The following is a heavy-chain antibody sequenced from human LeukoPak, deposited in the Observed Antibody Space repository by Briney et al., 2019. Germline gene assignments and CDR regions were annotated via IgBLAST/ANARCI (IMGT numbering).Heavy chain of an antibody. J-gene: IGHJ5*02. CDR2: IYRSGTT. CDR1: GGSMSNGGYS. V-gene: IGHV4-30-2*01. CDR3: AKRSAWSNWFDP. Sequence: SETLSLTCAVSGGSMSNGGYSWSWVRQPPGKGLEFIGYIYRSGTTYYIPSLKSRVTISVDRSNNQLFLKLKSATAADNAVYYCAKRSAWSNWFDPWGQGTLVTVSS. D-gene: IGHD6-19*01.